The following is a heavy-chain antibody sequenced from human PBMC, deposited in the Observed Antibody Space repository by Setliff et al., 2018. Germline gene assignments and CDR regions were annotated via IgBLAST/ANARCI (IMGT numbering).Heavy chain of an antibody. CDR1: GFTFRNYT. D-gene: IGHD4-4*01. CDR3: ARQTVTILRGRCPLCDY. V-gene: IGHV3-30*01. CDR2: ISYGEIKK. Sequence: PGGSLRLSCAASGFTFRNYTIHWVRQAPGKGLEWVTIISYGEIKKHYADSMKGRFTISRDNSNNTLYLQMNSLTTGDTAVSYCARQTVTILRGRCPLCDYWGQGTLVTVSS. J-gene: IGHJ4*02.